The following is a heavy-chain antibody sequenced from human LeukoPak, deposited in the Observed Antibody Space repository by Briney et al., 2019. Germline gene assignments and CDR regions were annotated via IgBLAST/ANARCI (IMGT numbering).Heavy chain of an antibody. Sequence: PSETLSLTCTVSGGSISSYYWSWIRQPPGKGLEWFGYIYDSGTTNYNPSLKSRVTISVDTSKNQFSLKLSSVTAADTAVYYCARGGAVAGTPINYWGQGTLVTVSS. D-gene: IGHD6-19*01. CDR2: IYDSGTT. J-gene: IGHJ4*02. V-gene: IGHV4-59*01. CDR1: GGSISSYY. CDR3: ARGGAVAGTPINY.